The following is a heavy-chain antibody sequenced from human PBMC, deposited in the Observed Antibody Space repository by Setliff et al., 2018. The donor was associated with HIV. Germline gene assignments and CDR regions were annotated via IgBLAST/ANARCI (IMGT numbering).Heavy chain of an antibody. D-gene: IGHD5-18*01. Sequence: PSETLSLTCTVSGGSISTSIYYWGWVRQPPGKGLEWVGDVDYTGSTYYNPSLKSRVTISVDTSKNQFSLRLNSVTAADTAVYYCARVPRQLLKGAAAYFDYWGQGILVTVSS. J-gene: IGHJ4*02. V-gene: IGHV4-39*07. CDR1: GGSISTSIYY. CDR3: ARVPRQLLKGAAAYFDY. CDR2: VDYTGST.